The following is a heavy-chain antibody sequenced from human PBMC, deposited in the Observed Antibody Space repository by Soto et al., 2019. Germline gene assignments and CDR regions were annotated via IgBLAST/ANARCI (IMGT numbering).Heavy chain of an antibody. J-gene: IGHJ4*02. V-gene: IGHV4-4*02. CDR3: ARDGRSSVGY. CDR2: IYHSGS. D-gene: IGHD6-19*01. Sequence: PSETLSLTCAVSGGSISSSNWWSWVRQPPGKGLEWIGEIYHSGSNKSKNQFSLKLSSVTAADTAVYYCARDGRSSVGYWGQGTLVTVSS. CDR1: GGSISSSNW.